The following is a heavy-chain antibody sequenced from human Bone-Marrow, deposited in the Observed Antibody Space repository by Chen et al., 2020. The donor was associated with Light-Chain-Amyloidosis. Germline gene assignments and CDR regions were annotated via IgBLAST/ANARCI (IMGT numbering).Heavy chain of an antibody. CDR2: IYPDDSDA. Sequence: EVQLEQSGPEVKKPGESLKISCKGSGYTFPNYWIGWVRQMPGKGLEWMGVIYPDDSDARYSPSFEGQVTISADKSITTAYLQWRSLKASYTAMYYCARRRDGYNFDYWGQGTLSPSP. CDR3: ARRRDGYNFDY. V-gene: IGHV5-51*01. J-gene: IGHJ4*02. D-gene: IGHD5-12*01. CDR1: GYTFPNYW.